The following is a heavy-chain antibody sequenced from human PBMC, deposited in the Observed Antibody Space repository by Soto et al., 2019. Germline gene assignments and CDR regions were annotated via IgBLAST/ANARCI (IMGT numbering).Heavy chain of an antibody. J-gene: IGHJ4*02. CDR2: ISSSSSTTT. D-gene: IGHD2-15*01. V-gene: IGHV3-48*01. CDR1: GFTFSSYS. Sequence: GGSLRLSCAASGFTFSSYSMNWVRQAPGKGLEWVSYISSSSSTTTYYRDSVKGRFTIFKDKSMNTVYLQMNSLTVEDAAVYYCTKDRVPDGIYSFDYWGQGALVTVAS. CDR3: TKDRVPDGIYSFDY.